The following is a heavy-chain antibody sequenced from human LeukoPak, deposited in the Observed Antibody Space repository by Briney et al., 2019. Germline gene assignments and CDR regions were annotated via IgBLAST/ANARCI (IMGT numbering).Heavy chain of an antibody. D-gene: IGHD3-3*01. CDR1: GLTYRPLS. J-gene: IGHJ4*02. Sequence: PGGPLRLPCEASGLTYRPLSMNWLRNAPGKGLEWISYICGNYRAIQYAHSEKGRLTISRDNEKNSLSVQMNSLGAEDTALYLCVRGPLLEWFGSGYYFNYWGKGIMVTVSS. V-gene: IGHV3-48*01. CDR2: ICGNYRAI. CDR3: VRGPLLEWFGSGYYFNY.